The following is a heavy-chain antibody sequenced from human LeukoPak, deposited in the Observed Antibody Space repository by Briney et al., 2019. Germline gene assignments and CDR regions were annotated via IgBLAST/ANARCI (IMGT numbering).Heavy chain of an antibody. CDR3: AREMKTYSSSSTAFDI. V-gene: IGHV3-7*01. CDR2: IKQDRSEE. J-gene: IGHJ3*02. Sequence: GGSLRLSCAASGFTFSNYWMSWVRQAPGKGPEWVANIKQDRSEEYYVDSVKGRFTISRDNAKNSLYLQMNSLRAEDTAVYYCAREMKTYSSSSTAFDIWGQGTMVTVSS. CDR1: GFTFSNYW. D-gene: IGHD6-6*01.